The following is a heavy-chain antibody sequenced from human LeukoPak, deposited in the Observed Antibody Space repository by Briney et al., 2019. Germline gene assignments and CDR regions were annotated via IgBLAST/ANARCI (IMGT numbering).Heavy chain of an antibody. CDR2: IIPIFGTA. D-gene: IGHD2-2*01. J-gene: IGHJ6*03. Sequence: SVKVSCKASGGTFSSYAISWVRQAPGQGLEWMGGIIPIFGTANYAQKFQGRVTITADESTSTAYMELSSLRSEDTAVYYCARGEVPAATYYYYYMDVWGKGTTVTVSS. V-gene: IGHV1-69*13. CDR3: ARGEVPAATYYYYYMDV. CDR1: GGTFSSYA.